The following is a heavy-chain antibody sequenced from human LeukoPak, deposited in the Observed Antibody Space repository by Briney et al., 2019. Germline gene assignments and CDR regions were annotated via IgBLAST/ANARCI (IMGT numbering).Heavy chain of an antibody. CDR3: ASASAIGAAGLFDF. V-gene: IGHV3-53*01. CDR1: RFTVSSIY. J-gene: IGHJ4*02. Sequence: PGGSLRLSCAASRFTVSSIYMNWLRQAPGKGLEWVSVIYSGGTTYYADSVKGRFTISRDNSKNTLYLQMNRLRVEDTAVYFCASASAIGAAGLFDFWGQGTLVTVSS. CDR2: IYSGGTT. D-gene: IGHD3-16*01.